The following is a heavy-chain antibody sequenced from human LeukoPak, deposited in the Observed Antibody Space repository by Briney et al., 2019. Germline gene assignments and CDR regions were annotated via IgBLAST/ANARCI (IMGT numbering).Heavy chain of an antibody. V-gene: IGHV5-51*01. CDR3: ARPKLPIFGVVYDAFDI. CDR1: GYSFTSYW. J-gene: IGHJ3*02. CDR2: IYPGDSDT. D-gene: IGHD3-3*01. Sequence: GESLKISCKGSGYSFTSYWIGWVRQMPGKGLEWMGIIYPGDSDTRYSPSFQGQVTISADKSISTAYLQWGSLKASDTAMYYCARPKLPIFGVVYDAFDIWGQGTMVTVSS.